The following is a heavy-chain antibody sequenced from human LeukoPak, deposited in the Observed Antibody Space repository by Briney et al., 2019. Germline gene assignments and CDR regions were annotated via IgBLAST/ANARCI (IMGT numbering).Heavy chain of an antibody. J-gene: IGHJ4*02. D-gene: IGHD6-19*01. CDR1: GFTFSNYA. CDR3: ARGPVAFDY. V-gene: IGHV3-30-3*01. Sequence: GGSLRLSCAASGFTFSNYAIHWVRQAPGKGLDWVAVISYDGSNKYYADSVKGRFTISRDNSKNTLYLQMNSLRTEDTAVYYCARGPVAFDYWGQGTLVTVSS. CDR2: ISYDGSNK.